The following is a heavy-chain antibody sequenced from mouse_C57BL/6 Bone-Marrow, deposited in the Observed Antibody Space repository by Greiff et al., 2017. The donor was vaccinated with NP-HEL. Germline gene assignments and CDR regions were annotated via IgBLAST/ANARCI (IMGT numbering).Heavy chain of an antibody. CDR2: ISNLAYSI. D-gene: IGHD3-2*02. CDR1: GFTFSDYG. J-gene: IGHJ2*01. Sequence: EVKLMESGGGLVQPGGSLKLSCAASGFTFSDYGMAWVRQAPRKGPEWVAFISNLAYSIYYADTVTGRFTISRENAKNTLYLEMSSLRSEDTAMYYCARQGGDSSGYYFDYWGQGTTLTVSS. CDR3: ARQGGDSSGYYFDY. V-gene: IGHV5-15*01.